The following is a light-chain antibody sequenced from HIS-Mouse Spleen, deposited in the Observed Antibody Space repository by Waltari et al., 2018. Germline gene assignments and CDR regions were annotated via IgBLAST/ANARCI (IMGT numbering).Light chain of an antibody. V-gene: IGKV1-5*03. Sequence: DIQMTQSPSTLSASVGDRVTITCRASQSISSWLAWYQQKPGKAPKLLIYKASSLESGVPSRFSGNGSGTEFTPNISSLQPDYFATYYCQQYNSYSTFGQGTKVEIK. CDR2: KAS. CDR3: QQYNSYST. CDR1: QSISSW. J-gene: IGKJ1*01.